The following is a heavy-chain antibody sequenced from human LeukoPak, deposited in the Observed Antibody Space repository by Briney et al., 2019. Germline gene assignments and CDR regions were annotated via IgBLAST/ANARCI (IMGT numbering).Heavy chain of an antibody. CDR2: IYYSGST. D-gene: IGHD2-2*01. J-gene: IGHJ4*02. Sequence: SSETLSLTCTVSGGSISSYYWGWIRQPPGKGLEWVGYIYYSGSTNYNPSLKSRVTISVDTSKNQFSLKLSSVTAADTAVYYCARIDLQYCSSTSCYPNFDYWGQGTLVTVSS. CDR3: ARIDLQYCSSTSCYPNFDY. CDR1: GGSISSYY. V-gene: IGHV4-59*01.